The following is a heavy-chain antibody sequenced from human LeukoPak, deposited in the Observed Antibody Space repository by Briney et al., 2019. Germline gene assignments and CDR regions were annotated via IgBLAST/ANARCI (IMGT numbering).Heavy chain of an antibody. Sequence: PSETLSLTCTVSGGSISSSNYYWGWIRQPPGKGLEWIGGIYFSGRTYYNPSLKSRVTISEDTSKNQFSLTLISVTAADTAVYYCARQGNSGSRHYYYYYMDVWGKGTTVTVSS. J-gene: IGHJ6*03. D-gene: IGHD1-26*01. CDR3: ARQGNSGSRHYYYYYMDV. CDR1: GGSISSSNYY. CDR2: IYFSGRT. V-gene: IGHV4-39*01.